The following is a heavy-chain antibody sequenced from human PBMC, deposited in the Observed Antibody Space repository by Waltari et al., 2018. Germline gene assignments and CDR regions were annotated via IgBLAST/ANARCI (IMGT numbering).Heavy chain of an antibody. CDR1: GFTFGSYW. Sequence: EVQLVESGGGLVQPGGSLRLTCAASGFTFGSYWMPWVRQPPGKGLVWVSRVNNDGSGTIYADSVKGRFTISRDNGKNTLYLQMNSLRAEDTGVYYCARVAPNWSVDLWGRGTLVTVSS. CDR2: VNNDGSGT. CDR3: ARVAPNWSVDL. V-gene: IGHV3-74*01. J-gene: IGHJ2*01.